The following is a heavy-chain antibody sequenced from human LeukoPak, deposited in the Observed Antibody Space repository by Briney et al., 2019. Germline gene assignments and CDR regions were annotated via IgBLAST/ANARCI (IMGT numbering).Heavy chain of an antibody. V-gene: IGHV4-59*01. D-gene: IGHD3-9*01. CDR1: GGSISSYY. CDR2: IYYSGST. Sequence: SETLSLTCTVSGGSISSYYWSWIRQPPGKGLEWIGYIYYSGSTNYNPSLKSRVTISVDTSENQFSLKLSSVTAADTAVYYCARGLYDILTGYYVFDYWGQGTLVTVSS. J-gene: IGHJ4*02. CDR3: ARGLYDILTGYYVFDY.